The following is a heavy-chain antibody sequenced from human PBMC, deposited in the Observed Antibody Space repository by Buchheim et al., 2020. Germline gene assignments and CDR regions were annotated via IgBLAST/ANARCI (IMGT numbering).Heavy chain of an antibody. CDR2: IDYSGST. J-gene: IGHJ4*02. CDR3: ARGAYGDYVDYFDY. V-gene: IGHV4-30-4*01. Sequence: QVQLQESGPGLVKPSQTLSLTCTVSGGSISSGDYYWSWLRLPPGKGLEWIGYIDYSGSTHSHPSLKSRVTISEDTSQNQCSLKLSSVTAADTAVYYCARGAYGDYVDYFDYWGQGTL. CDR1: GGSISSGDYY. D-gene: IGHD4-17*01.